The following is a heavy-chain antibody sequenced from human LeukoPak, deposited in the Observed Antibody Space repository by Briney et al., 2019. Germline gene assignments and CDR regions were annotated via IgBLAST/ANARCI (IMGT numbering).Heavy chain of an antibody. CDR3: ARDHSGSFLGY. Sequence: SETLSLTCTVSGGSISSGGYYWSWIRQYPGKGLEWIGYIYYSGSTYYNPSLKSRVTISVDTSKNQFSLKLSSVTAADTAVYYCARDHSGSFLGYWGQGTLVTVSS. V-gene: IGHV4-31*03. J-gene: IGHJ4*02. CDR2: IYYSGST. D-gene: IGHD1-26*01. CDR1: GGSISSGGYY.